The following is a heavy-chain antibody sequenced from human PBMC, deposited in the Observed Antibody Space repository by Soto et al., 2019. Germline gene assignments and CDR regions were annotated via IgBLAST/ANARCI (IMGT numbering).Heavy chain of an antibody. J-gene: IGHJ5*02. V-gene: IGHV3-53*01. CDR2: IYSGGST. Sequence: GGSLRLSCAASGFSVGSHYMSWVRQAPGKGLEWVALIYSGGSTYYADSVKGRFTISRDISKNTLYLHMNSLRVEDTAVYYCAKDAEAVFPNWFDPWGQGTLVTVSS. D-gene: IGHD2-15*01. CDR3: AKDAEAVFPNWFDP. CDR1: GFSVGSHY.